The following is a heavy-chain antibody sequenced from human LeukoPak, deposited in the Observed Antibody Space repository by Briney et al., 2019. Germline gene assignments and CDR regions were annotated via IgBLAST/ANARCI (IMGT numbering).Heavy chain of an antibody. D-gene: IGHD6-6*01. CDR1: GFTLSSYA. CDR2: ISGRGSSI. Sequence: GGSLRPSCAAAGFTLSSYAMSWVRQAPGKGLGWVSVISGRGSSIYYADSVKGRFTISRDISTNTQNLRMNSLRAEDTAVYYCAKWREAPRHYFDYSGQGTLVTVSS. J-gene: IGHJ4*02. CDR3: AKWREAPRHYFDY. V-gene: IGHV3-23*01.